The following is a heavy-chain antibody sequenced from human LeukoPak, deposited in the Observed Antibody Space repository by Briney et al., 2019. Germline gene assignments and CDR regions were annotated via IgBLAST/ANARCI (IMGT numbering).Heavy chain of an antibody. D-gene: IGHD3-22*01. Sequence: SETLSLTCTVSGGSISSSSYYWGWIRQPPGKGLEWIGSIYYSGSTYYNPSLKSRVTISVDTSKNQFSLKLSSVTAADTAAYYCARVPDHYDSSGYYSVFDYWGQGTLVTVSS. CDR1: GGSISSSSYY. J-gene: IGHJ4*02. CDR2: IYYSGST. CDR3: ARVPDHYDSSGYYSVFDY. V-gene: IGHV4-39*07.